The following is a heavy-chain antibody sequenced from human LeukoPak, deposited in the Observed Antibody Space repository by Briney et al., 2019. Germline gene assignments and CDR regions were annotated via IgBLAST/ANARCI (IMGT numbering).Heavy chain of an antibody. CDR3: ARHFAPMRTTWCDP. J-gene: IGHJ5*02. Sequence: PSETLSPTCAVYGGSFSGYYWSWIRQPPGKGLEWIGEINHSGSTNYNPSLKSRVTISVDTSKNQFSLKLSSVTAADTAVYYCARHFAPMRTTWCDPWGQGTLVTVSS. CDR1: GGSFSGYY. CDR2: INHSGST. V-gene: IGHV4-34*01. D-gene: IGHD1-7*01.